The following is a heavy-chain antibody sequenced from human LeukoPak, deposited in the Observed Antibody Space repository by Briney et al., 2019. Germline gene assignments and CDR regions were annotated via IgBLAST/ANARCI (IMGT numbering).Heavy chain of an antibody. Sequence: GGSLRLSCAASGLTFSYHWMQWVRQVPGKGLVWVSRIQNDGVSTTYADSVKGRFTISRDNAKNTLYLQMISLRDEDTAIYYCAKGAEYFYDSSGLIDFWGQGTLVTVSS. CDR2: IQNDGVST. D-gene: IGHD3-22*01. CDR1: GLTFSYHW. CDR3: AKGAEYFYDSSGLIDF. J-gene: IGHJ4*02. V-gene: IGHV3-74*01.